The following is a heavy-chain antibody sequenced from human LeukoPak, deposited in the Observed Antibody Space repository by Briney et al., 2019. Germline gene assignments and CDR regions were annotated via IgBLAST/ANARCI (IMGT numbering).Heavy chain of an antibody. Sequence: ASVKVSCKASGYPFTTYYIHWVRQAPGQGLEWMGCINPKNGDSKYAQKFQGRVTMTRATSIATAYMEVSRLTSDDTAVYFCARAGYDYGDSSDFWGQGTLVTVSS. D-gene: IGHD4-17*01. CDR1: GYPFTTYY. CDR3: ARAGYDYGDSSDF. J-gene: IGHJ4*02. CDR2: INPKNGDS. V-gene: IGHV1-2*02.